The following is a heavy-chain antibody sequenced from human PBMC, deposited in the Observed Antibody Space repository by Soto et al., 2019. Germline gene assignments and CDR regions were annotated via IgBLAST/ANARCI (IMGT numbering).Heavy chain of an antibody. CDR3: ARVSGSYYYGMDV. CDR2: IYYSGST. D-gene: IGHD1-26*01. Sequence: ETLSLTCTVSGGSISSSSYYWGWIRQPPGKGLEWIGSIYYSGSTYYNPSLKSRVTISVDTSKNQFSLKLTPVTAADTAVYYCARVSGSYYYGMDVWGQGTTVTVSS. V-gene: IGHV4-39*07. J-gene: IGHJ6*02. CDR1: GGSISSSSYY.